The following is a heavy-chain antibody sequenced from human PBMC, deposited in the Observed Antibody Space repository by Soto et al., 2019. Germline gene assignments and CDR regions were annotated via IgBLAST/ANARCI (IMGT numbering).Heavy chain of an antibody. D-gene: IGHD5-18*01. CDR3: ATILTAMVTDKDYYYYGMDV. Sequence: SETLSLTCAVSGGSISSSNWWSWVRQPPGKGLDWIGEIYHSGSTNYNPSLKSRVTISVDKSKNQFSLKLSSVTAADTAVYYCATILTAMVTDKDYYYYGMDVWGQGTTVTVSS. J-gene: IGHJ6*02. CDR1: GGSISSSNW. V-gene: IGHV4-4*02. CDR2: IYHSGST.